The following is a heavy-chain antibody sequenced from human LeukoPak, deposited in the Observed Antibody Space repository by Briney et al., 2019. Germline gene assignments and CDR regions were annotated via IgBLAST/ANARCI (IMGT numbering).Heavy chain of an antibody. CDR2: ISWNSGSI. CDR3: AKDRYGGNSGLLDY. CDR1: GFTFDDYA. Sequence: GGSLRLSCAASGFTFDDYAMHWVRQAPGKGLEWVSGISWNSGSIGYADSVKGRFTISRDNAKNSLYLQMNSLRAEDMALYYSAKDRYGGNSGLLDYWGQGTLVTVSS. D-gene: IGHD4-23*01. J-gene: IGHJ4*02. V-gene: IGHV3-9*03.